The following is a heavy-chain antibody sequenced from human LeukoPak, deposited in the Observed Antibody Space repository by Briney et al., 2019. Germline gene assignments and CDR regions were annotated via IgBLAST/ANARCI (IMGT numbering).Heavy chain of an antibody. D-gene: IGHD6-13*01. CDR2: INPNSGGT. J-gene: IGHJ6*02. V-gene: IGHV1-2*02. CDR1: GYTFTGYY. Sequence: ASVKVSCKASGYTFTGYYMHWVRQAPGPGLEWMGWINPNSGGTNYAQKFQGRVTMTRDTSISTAYMELSRLRSDDTAVYYWARDQRPQQQQLVPHYYCGMDVWGQGTTVTVSS. CDR3: ARDQRPQQQQLVPHYYCGMDV.